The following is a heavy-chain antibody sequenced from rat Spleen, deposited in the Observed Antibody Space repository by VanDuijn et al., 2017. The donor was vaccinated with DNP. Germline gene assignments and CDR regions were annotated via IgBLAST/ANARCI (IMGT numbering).Heavy chain of an antibody. CDR3: VRWVRALDY. CDR2: ISYSGTT. D-gene: IGHD4-1*01. Sequence: EVQLQESGPGLVKPSQSLSLTCSVTDSSITSYYWGWIRKFPGNKMEWIGHISYSGTTNYHPSLRSRISITRDTSKNQFFLQLNSVTTEDTATYYCVRWVRALDYWGQGVMVTVSS. V-gene: IGHV3-1*01. J-gene: IGHJ2*01. CDR1: DSSITSYY.